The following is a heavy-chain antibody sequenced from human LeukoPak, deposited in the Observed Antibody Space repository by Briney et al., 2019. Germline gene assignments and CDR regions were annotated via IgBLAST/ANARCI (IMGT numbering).Heavy chain of an antibody. J-gene: IGHJ4*02. Sequence: SETLSLTCTVSGDSVSSGSSYWGWIRQPPGKGLEWIGYIYYSGSSNYNPSLKSRVTISVDLSKNQFSLKLSSVTAADTAVYYCARGSAWYFVYWGQGSLVTVSS. CDR1: GDSVSSGSSY. V-gene: IGHV4-61*01. D-gene: IGHD6-19*01. CDR2: IYYSGSS. CDR3: ARGSAWYFVY.